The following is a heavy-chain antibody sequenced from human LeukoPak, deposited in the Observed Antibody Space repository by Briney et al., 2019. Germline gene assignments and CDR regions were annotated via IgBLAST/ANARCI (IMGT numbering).Heavy chain of an antibody. D-gene: IGHD3-16*01. Sequence: ASLKVSCKAAGYTFTGYYMHWVRQAPGQGLEWMGIINPSGGTGYAQKFQGRVTMTRDTSTTTVYMELSRLRSEDTAVYYCARGGARFDFDPWGQGTLVTVSS. CDR1: GYTFTGYY. V-gene: IGHV1-46*01. CDR3: ARGGARFDFDP. CDR2: INPSGGT. J-gene: IGHJ5*02.